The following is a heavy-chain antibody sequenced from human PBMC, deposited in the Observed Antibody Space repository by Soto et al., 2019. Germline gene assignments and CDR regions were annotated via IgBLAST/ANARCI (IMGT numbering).Heavy chain of an antibody. Sequence: ITLKEYGPTLVKPTQTLTLTCTFSGFSLSTSGVGVGWISQPPGKALGWLALVFCDGDQRYSPSLKSRLTNTKDTSKNQVVLTMTNRDTVDTATYYSAHRRTWPGIDYWGQGTLVTVSS. CDR3: AHRRTWPGIDY. J-gene: IGHJ4*02. V-gene: IGHV2-5*02. CDR1: GFSLSTSGVG. CDR2: VFCDGDQ.